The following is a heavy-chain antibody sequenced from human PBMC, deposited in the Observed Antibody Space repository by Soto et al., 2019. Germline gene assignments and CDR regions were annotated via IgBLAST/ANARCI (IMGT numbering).Heavy chain of an antibody. D-gene: IGHD4-17*01. V-gene: IGHV4-59*08. CDR1: GGSISSYY. CDR2: IYYSGST. CDR3: ARTTPDYGDLGDFDY. Sequence: SETLSLTCTVSGGSISSYYWSWIRQPPGKGLEWIGYIYYSGSTNYNPSLKSRVTISVDTSKNQFSLKLSSVTAADTAVYYCARTTPDYGDLGDFDYWGQGTLVTVSS. J-gene: IGHJ4*02.